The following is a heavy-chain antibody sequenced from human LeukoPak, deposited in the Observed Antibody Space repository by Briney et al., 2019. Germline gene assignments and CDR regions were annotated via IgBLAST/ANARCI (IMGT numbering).Heavy chain of an antibody. V-gene: IGHV3-15*01. CDR2: IKSKTDGGTT. CDR1: GFPFGSYA. D-gene: IGHD1-26*01. CDR3: TRLKSGSYFDY. Sequence: GESLRLSCAASGFPFGSYAMSWVRQAPGKGLEWVGRIKSKTDGGTTDYAAPVKGRFTISRDDSKNTLYLQMNSLKTEDTAVYYCTRLKSGSYFDYWGQGTLVTVSS. J-gene: IGHJ4*01.